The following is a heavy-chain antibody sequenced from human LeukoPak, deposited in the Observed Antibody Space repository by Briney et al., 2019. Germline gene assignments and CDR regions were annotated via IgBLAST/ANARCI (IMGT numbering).Heavy chain of an antibody. Sequence: GGSLRLSCAASGFTFSSYAMSWVRQAPGKGQEWVSAISGSGGSTYYADSEKGRFTISRDNSKNTLYLQMNSLRAEDTAVYYCATAPYYGILTGSQTDYWGQGTLVTVSS. V-gene: IGHV3-23*01. D-gene: IGHD3-9*01. CDR2: ISGSGGST. J-gene: IGHJ4*02. CDR1: GFTFSSYA. CDR3: ATAPYYGILTGSQTDY.